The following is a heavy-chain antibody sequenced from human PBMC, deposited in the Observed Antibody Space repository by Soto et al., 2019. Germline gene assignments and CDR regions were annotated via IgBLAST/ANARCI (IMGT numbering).Heavy chain of an antibody. CDR2: ITNGGLNT. D-gene: IGHD6-25*01. CDR1: GFSFSRYA. CDR3: AKGSASGSPYYFDF. V-gene: IGHV3-23*01. J-gene: IGHJ4*02. Sequence: GGSLRLSCAGSGFSFSRYAMSWIRQTPGTGLEWVAAITNGGLNTYSADSVKGRFTISRDNSKNTLFLQMNSLRAEDTAVYFCAKGSASGSPYYFDFWGQGTLVTVSS.